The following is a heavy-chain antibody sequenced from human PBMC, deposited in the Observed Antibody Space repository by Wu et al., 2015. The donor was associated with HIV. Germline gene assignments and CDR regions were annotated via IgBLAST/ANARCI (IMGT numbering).Heavy chain of an antibody. J-gene: IGHJ6*02. V-gene: IGHV1-18*04. CDR2: ISAYNGNT. D-gene: IGHD4-17*01. CDR1: GYTFTAHY. Sequence: QVQLVQSGAEVTKPGASVRVSCQTSGYTFTAHYIHWVRQAPGQGLEWMGWISAYNGNTNYAQKLQGRVTMTTDTSTSTAYMELRSLRSDDTAVYYCARDSTGSTVTTFYYYYGMDVWGQGPTV. CDR3: ARDSTGSTVTTFYYYYGMDV.